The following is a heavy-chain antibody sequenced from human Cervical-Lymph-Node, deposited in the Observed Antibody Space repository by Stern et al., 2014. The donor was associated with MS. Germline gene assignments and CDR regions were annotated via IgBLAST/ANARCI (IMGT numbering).Heavy chain of an antibody. Sequence: EVQLVESGGGLVQPGGSLRLSCAASGFTVSSNYMSWVRQAPGKGLEWVSVIYSGGSTYYADSVKGRFTISRHNSKNTLYLQMTSLRAEDTAVYYCARAWYHAFDIWGQGTMVTVSS. CDR1: GFTVSSNY. D-gene: IGHD2-15*01. CDR2: IYSGGST. J-gene: IGHJ3*02. CDR3: ARAWYHAFDI. V-gene: IGHV3-53*04.